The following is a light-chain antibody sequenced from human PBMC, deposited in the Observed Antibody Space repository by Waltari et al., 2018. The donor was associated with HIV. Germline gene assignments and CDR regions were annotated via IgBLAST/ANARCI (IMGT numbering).Light chain of an antibody. CDR1: QSISIY. Sequence: DIQMTQSPSSLSASVGDRVSITCRASQSISIYLNWYKQKPGKAPSLLIYAASTLHGGVPSNFSGSGSGTDFTLSISNLQPEDFATYYCQQTYGAPYTFGQGTKLDIK. CDR3: QQTYGAPYT. J-gene: IGKJ2*01. CDR2: AAS. V-gene: IGKV1-39*01.